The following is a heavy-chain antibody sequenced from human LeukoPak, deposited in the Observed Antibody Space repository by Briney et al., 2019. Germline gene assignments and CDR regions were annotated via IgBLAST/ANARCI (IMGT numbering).Heavy chain of an antibody. CDR2: ISPYNGNR. Sequence: ASVKVSCKASGYTFISYGISWVRQAPGQGLEWMGWISPYNGNRNYAHKHQGRVTMTTDTSTSTAYMELRSLRSDDTAVYYCARDMRYYYAPFDYWGQGTLVTVSS. CDR1: GYTFISYG. J-gene: IGHJ4*02. V-gene: IGHV1-18*01. D-gene: IGHD3-10*01. CDR3: ARDMRYYYAPFDY.